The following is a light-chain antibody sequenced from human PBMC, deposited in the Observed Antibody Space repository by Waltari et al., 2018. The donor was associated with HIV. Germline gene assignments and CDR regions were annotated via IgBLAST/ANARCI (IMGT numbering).Light chain of an antibody. Sequence: QSALTQPASVSGSPGQSITISCTGTSSDVGHYNYVSWYQQLPDRAPKLMIYHVDIRPSGVSDRFSGPKSGNTASLTISGLQPEDEADYYCTSYTATTTYVFGTGTKVTVL. CDR1: SSDVGHYNY. J-gene: IGLJ1*01. V-gene: IGLV2-14*03. CDR3: TSYTATTTYV. CDR2: HVD.